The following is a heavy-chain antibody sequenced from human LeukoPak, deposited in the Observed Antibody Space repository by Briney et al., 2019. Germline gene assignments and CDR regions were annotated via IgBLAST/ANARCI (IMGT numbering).Heavy chain of an antibody. V-gene: IGHV4-59*01. Sequence: SETLSLTWTVSGGSISSYNWSWIRQPLGKGLEWIGYIYYSGSTNYNPSLKSRVTISVDTSKNQFSLKLSSVTAADTAVYYCARDGRGRFDYRGQGTLVTVSS. CDR2: IYYSGST. CDR3: ARDGRGRFDY. J-gene: IGHJ4*02. D-gene: IGHD1-26*01. CDR1: GGSISSYN.